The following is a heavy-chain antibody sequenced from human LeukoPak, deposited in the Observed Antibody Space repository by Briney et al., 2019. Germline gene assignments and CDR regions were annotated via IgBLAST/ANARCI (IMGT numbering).Heavy chain of an antibody. J-gene: IGHJ4*02. CDR2: IKQDGSEK. V-gene: IGHV3-7*03. CDR3: ARAIISSGWYDY. D-gene: IGHD6-19*01. CDR1: GFTVSSNY. Sequence: GGSLRLSCTVSGFTVSSNYMSWVRQAPGKGLEWVANIKQDGSEKYYVDSVKGRFTISRDNSKNTVYLQMNSLRADDTAVFYCARAIISSGWYDYWGQGTLVTVSS.